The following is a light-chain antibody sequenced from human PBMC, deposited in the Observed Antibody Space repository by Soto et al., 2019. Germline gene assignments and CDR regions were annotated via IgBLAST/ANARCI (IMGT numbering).Light chain of an antibody. Sequence: DIQMTQSPSTLSSSVGDIFSITCRASQSVDRYLAWYQQKPGKSPHLLIYDASSLESGVPSRFSGSGSGTEFTLTISSLQPDDFTTFYCQQYKDYTWTFGQGTKVDIK. CDR1: QSVDRY. CDR2: DAS. CDR3: QQYKDYTWT. V-gene: IGKV1-5*01. J-gene: IGKJ1*01.